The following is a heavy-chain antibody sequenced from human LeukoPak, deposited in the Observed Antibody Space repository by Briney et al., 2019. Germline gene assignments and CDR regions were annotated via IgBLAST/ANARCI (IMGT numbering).Heavy chain of an antibody. J-gene: IGHJ3*02. V-gene: IGHV3-11*01. Sequence: PGGSLRLSCAASGFTFSDYYMTWIRQAPGKGLEWVSYIGSSGTTKNYADSVKGRFTISRDNAKNSLYLQTDSLRAEDTAVYYCAREIVTGSGAAFNIWGQGTMVTVSS. CDR3: AREIVTGSGAAFNI. CDR1: GFTFSDYY. D-gene: IGHD1-26*01. CDR2: IGSSGTTK.